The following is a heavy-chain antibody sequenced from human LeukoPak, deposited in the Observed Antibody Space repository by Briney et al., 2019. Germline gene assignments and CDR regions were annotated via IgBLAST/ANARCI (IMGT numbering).Heavy chain of an antibody. Sequence: SETLSLTCAVYGGSFSGYYWSWIRQPPGKGLEWIGEINHSGSTNYNPSLKRRVTISVDTSKNQFSLKLSSVTAADTAVYYCARVHQLVWTNWFDPWGQGTLVTVSS. D-gene: IGHD3/OR15-3a*01. CDR1: GGSFSGYY. CDR2: INHSGST. J-gene: IGHJ5*02. V-gene: IGHV4-34*01. CDR3: ARVHQLVWTNWFDP.